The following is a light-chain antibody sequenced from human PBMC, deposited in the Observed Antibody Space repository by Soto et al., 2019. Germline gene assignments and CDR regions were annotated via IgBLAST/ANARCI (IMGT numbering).Light chain of an antibody. V-gene: IGKV1-5*03. J-gene: IGKJ1*01. CDR1: QSIGMS. CDR2: KAS. CDR3: QHYNSYPLT. Sequence: DIQMTQSPSTLSASVGDRLTISCRASQSIGMSLAWYHLKPGKAPKLLIYKASTVVSGVPLRFSGSGSGTEFTLTISSLQPDDFATYYCQHYNSYPLTFGQGTKVEIK.